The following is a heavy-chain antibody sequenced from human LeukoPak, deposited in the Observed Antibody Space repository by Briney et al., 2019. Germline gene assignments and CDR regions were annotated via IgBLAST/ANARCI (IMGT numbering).Heavy chain of an antibody. J-gene: IGHJ3*02. CDR2: IYYSGST. V-gene: IGHV4-61*01. CDR1: GYSISSGYY. CDR3: ASLTIFGVVTAFDI. D-gene: IGHD3-3*01. Sequence: PSETLSLTCAVSGYSISSGYYWSWIRQPPGKGLEWIGYIYYSGSTNYNPSLKSRVTISVDTSKNQFSLKLSSVTAADTAVYYCASLTIFGVVTAFDIWGQGTMVTVSS.